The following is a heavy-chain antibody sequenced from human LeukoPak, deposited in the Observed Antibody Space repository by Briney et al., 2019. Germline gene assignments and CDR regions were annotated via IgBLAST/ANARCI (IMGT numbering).Heavy chain of an antibody. CDR3: ARVIVRRVRGVIRGDYFDH. D-gene: IGHD3-10*01. Sequence: GSLRLSCAASGFTFSSYWMHWIRQPPGKGLEWIGYIYWTGSTDYNPSLESRVTISVDTSKNQFSLRLTSVTAADTAVYYCARVIVRRVRGVIRGDYFDHWGQGTLVTVSS. CDR2: IYWTGST. J-gene: IGHJ4*02. CDR1: GFTFSSYW. V-gene: IGHV4-59*01.